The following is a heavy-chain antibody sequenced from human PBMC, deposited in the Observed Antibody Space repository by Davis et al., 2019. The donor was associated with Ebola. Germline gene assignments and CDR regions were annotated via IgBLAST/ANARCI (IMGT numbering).Heavy chain of an antibody. CDR1: LYTFTNYY. CDR2: INPNDGRT. J-gene: IGHJ3*02. Sequence: ASVTVSCMASLYTFTNYYMHWVRPAPGQGLEWMGIINPNDGRTTYAQKCQGRLTVTRDTSTTTVYMDVSSLRSEDKALYYCTTPGGQDSGYDVFDIWGQGTMVTVSS. CDR3: TTPGGQDSGYDVFDI. V-gene: IGHV1-46*03. D-gene: IGHD5-12*01.